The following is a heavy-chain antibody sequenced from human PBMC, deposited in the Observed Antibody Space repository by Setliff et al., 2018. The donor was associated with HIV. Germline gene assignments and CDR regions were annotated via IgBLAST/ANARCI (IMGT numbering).Heavy chain of an antibody. V-gene: IGHV1-2*06. CDR2: VNPNSGDT. Sequence: ASVKVSCKASGYTYTNYAISWVRQAPGQGLEWMGRVNPNSGDTNYAQKFQGRVTMTRHTSISTAYMELSRLTSDDTAVYYCAREGDVLSGYYVNWFDPWGQGTLVTVSS. J-gene: IGHJ5*02. CDR1: GYTYTNYA. D-gene: IGHD3-3*01. CDR3: AREGDVLSGYYVNWFDP.